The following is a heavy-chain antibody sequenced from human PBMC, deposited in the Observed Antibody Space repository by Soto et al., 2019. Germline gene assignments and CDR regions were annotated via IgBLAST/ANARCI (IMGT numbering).Heavy chain of an antibody. V-gene: IGHV3-33*01. J-gene: IGHJ6*02. CDR1: GFTCSDYG. Sequence: QVQLVESGGGVVQPGRALRLSCVASGFTCSDYGMHWVRQAPGKGLEWVAAIWFDGDNKFYADSVKGRFTISRDNSKNTLYLQMNSLSGDDTAVYYCAREHSSTWYNGMDVWGQGTTVTVSS. CDR3: AREHSSTWYNGMDV. CDR2: IWFDGDNK. D-gene: IGHD6-19*01.